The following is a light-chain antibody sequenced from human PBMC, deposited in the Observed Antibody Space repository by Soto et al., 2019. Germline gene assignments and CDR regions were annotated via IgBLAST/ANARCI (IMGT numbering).Light chain of an antibody. V-gene: IGKV1-39*01. CDR1: QSISSY. J-gene: IGKJ5*01. Sequence: DIQMTQSPSSLSACVGDRVTITCRASQSISSYLNWYQQKPGKAPKLLIYAASSLQSGVPSRFSGSGSGTDFTLTISSLQPEDFATYYCQKSYSTPINFGQGKRLEIK. CDR2: AAS. CDR3: QKSYSTPIN.